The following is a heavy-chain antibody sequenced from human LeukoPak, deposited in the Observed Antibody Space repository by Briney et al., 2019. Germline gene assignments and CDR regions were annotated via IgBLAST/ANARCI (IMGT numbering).Heavy chain of an antibody. Sequence: SETLSLTCTVSGGSIISYYCNWIRQPPGKGLEWTGYIYSSGSANYSPSLKSRVTISVDTSKNQFSLKLSSVTAADTAVYYCASASIAARANWFDPWGQGTLVTVSS. V-gene: IGHV4-59*08. CDR1: GGSIISYY. J-gene: IGHJ5*02. CDR3: ASASIAARANWFDP. CDR2: IYSSGSA. D-gene: IGHD6-6*01.